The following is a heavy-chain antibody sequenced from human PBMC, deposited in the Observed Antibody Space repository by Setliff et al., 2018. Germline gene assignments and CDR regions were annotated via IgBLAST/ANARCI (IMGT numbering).Heavy chain of an antibody. CDR2: IGAYNGNT. CDR1: GYTFTNYG. D-gene: IGHD6-19*01. V-gene: IGHV1-18*01. CDR3: ARVTIAVAGYFDF. J-gene: IGHJ4*02. Sequence: ASVKVSCKASGYTFTNYGVTWVRQAPGQGLEWMGWIGAYNGNTYNAHKFQGRVTMTSDTSTSTAYMELRSLRSDDTAVYYCARVTIAVAGYFDFWGQGTRGTVS.